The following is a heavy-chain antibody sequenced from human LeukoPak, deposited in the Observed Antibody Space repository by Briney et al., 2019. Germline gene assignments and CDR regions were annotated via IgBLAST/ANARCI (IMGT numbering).Heavy chain of an antibody. CDR3: ARRGDGYDL. CDR2: IYYSGST. J-gene: IGHJ2*01. D-gene: IGHD5-24*01. V-gene: IGHV4-59*01. Sequence: PSETLSLTCTVSGASISSYYWSWIRQPPGKGLEWIGYIYYSGSTNYNPSLKSRVTISVDTSKNQFSLKLSSVTAADTAVYYCARRGDGYDLWGRGTLVTVSS. CDR1: GASISSYY.